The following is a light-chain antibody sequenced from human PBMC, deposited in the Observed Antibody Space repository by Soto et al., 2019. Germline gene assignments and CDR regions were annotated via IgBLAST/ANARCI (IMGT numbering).Light chain of an antibody. Sequence: DMQLTQSPSTLSASVGDRVTLTCRASQSISTWLAWYQQKPGKAPKLLIYDASSLQSGVPSRFSGTASGTEFTLTISSLQPDDFATYYCQQYNSYSQTFGQGTKVDIK. CDR2: DAS. CDR1: QSISTW. V-gene: IGKV1-5*01. CDR3: QQYNSYSQT. J-gene: IGKJ1*01.